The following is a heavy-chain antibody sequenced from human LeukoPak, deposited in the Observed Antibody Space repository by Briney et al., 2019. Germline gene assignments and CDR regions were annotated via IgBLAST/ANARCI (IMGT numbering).Heavy chain of an antibody. J-gene: IGHJ4*02. CDR1: GYNFTNYG. V-gene: IGHV1-18*01. Sequence: GASVKVSCKASGYNFTNYGISWVRQALGQGLEWMGWISGYNGNTNYAQKLQGRVTMTTDTSTTTAYMELRGLRSDDTAVYYCARKPHTSRDWSDYWGQGTLVTVSS. CDR2: ISGYNGNT. D-gene: IGHD3-9*01. CDR3: ARKPHTSRDWSDY.